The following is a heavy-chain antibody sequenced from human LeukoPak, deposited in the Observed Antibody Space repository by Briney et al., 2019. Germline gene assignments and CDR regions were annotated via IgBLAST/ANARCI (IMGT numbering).Heavy chain of an antibody. Sequence: GGSLRLSCAASGFTFSSYGMHWVRQAPGKGLEWVAVIWYDGSNKYYADSVKGRFTISRDNSKNTLYLQMNSLRAEDTAVYYCARENILTGSNLAAPGAFDIWGQGTMVTVSS. CDR2: IWYDGSNK. CDR1: GFTFSSYG. J-gene: IGHJ3*02. CDR3: ARENILTGSNLAAPGAFDI. D-gene: IGHD3-9*01. V-gene: IGHV3-33*01.